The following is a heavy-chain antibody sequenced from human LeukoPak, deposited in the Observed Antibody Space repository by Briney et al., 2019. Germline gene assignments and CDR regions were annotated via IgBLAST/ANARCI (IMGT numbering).Heavy chain of an antibody. CDR3: ASGSIAAPLDY. Sequence: PGGSLRLSCAASGFTVSTNYMSWVRQAPGKGLEWVSVIYSGGSTYYADSVKGRFTISRHNSENTLYLQMNSLRAEDTAVYYCASGSIAAPLDYWGQGTLVTVSS. CDR2: IYSGGST. V-gene: IGHV3-53*04. D-gene: IGHD6-6*01. J-gene: IGHJ4*02. CDR1: GFTVSTNY.